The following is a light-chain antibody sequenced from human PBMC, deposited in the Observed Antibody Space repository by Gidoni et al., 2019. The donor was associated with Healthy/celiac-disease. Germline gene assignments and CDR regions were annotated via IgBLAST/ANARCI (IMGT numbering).Light chain of an antibody. CDR2: LGS. V-gene: IGKV2-28*01. CDR3: MQALQTLQLT. CDR1: QSLLHSNGYNY. J-gene: IGKJ4*01. Sequence: IVMTQSPLSLPVTPGEPASISCRSSQSLLHSNGYNYLDWYLQKPGQSPQLLIYLGSNRASGVPDRFSGSGSGTDVTLKISRVEAEDVGVYYCMQALQTLQLTFGGGTKVEIK.